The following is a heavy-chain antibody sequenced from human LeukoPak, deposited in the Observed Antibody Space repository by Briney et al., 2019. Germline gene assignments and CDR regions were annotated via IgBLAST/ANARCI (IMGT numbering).Heavy chain of an antibody. Sequence: ASVKVSCKASGGTFSSYAISWVRQAPGQGLEWMGGIIPIFGTANYAQKFQGRVTITTDESTSTAYMELSSLRSEDTAVYYCATGSKSRYFDWLLTARGYFDYWGQGTLVTVSS. V-gene: IGHV1-69*05. CDR3: ATGSKSRYFDWLLTARGYFDY. CDR1: GGTFSSYA. D-gene: IGHD3-9*01. J-gene: IGHJ4*02. CDR2: IIPIFGTA.